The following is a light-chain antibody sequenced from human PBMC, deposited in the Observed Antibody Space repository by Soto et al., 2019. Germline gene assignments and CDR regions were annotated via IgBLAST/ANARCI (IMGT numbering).Light chain of an antibody. CDR3: QQYNNWPPLFT. V-gene: IGKV3-15*01. J-gene: IGKJ2*01. CDR2: DAS. Sequence: EIVMTQSPATLSVSPGERATLSCRASQSVNSNLAWYQQKPGQAPRLLIYDASTRATGVPVRFSGSGSGTEFTLTISSLQSEDFAVYYCQQYNNWPPLFTFGQGTKLEIK. CDR1: QSVNSN.